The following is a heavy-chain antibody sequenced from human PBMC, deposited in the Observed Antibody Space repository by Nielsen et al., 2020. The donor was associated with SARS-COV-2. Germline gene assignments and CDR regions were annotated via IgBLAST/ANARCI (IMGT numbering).Heavy chain of an antibody. CDR1: GFSLSTSGMC. CDR3: ARMNYDILTGFYYGMDV. J-gene: IGHJ6*02. D-gene: IGHD3-9*01. Sequence: SGPTLVKPTQTLTLTCTFSGFSLSTSGMCVSWIRQPPGKALEWLARIDWHDDKYYSTSLKTRLTISKDTSKNQVVLTMTNMDPVDTATYYCARMNYDILTGFYYGMDVWGQGTTVTVSS. CDR2: IDWHDDK. V-gene: IGHV2-70*11.